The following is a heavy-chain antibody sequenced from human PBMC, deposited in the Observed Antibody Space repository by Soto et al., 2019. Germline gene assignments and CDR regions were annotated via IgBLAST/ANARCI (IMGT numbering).Heavy chain of an antibody. CDR2: IIPIFGTA. J-gene: IGHJ6*02. D-gene: IGHD2-15*01. CDR3: ARDYLDCSGGSCYSFLGMDV. CDR1: VCGYSRDA. Sequence: SLVKVSRKSAVCGYSRDAISRRRNAPEKGIEWMGGIIPIFGTANYAQKFQGRVTITADESTSTAYMELSSLRSEDTAVYYCARDYLDCSGGSCYSFLGMDVWGQGTTVTVSS. V-gene: IGHV1-69*01.